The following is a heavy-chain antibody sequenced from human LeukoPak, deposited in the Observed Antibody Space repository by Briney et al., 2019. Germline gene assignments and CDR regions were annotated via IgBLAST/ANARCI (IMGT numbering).Heavy chain of an antibody. J-gene: IGHJ6*03. CDR2: INPSGGST. CDR1: GYTFTSYY. CDR3: ARCVSGSPPPAPYYYNRDV. Sequence: ASVKVSCKASGYTFTSYYMHWVRQAPGQGLEWMGIINPSGGSTSYAQKFQGRVTMTRDMSTSTVYMELSSLRSEDTAVYYCARCVSGSPPPAPYYYNRDVGGKGTTVTISS. V-gene: IGHV1-46*01. D-gene: IGHD3-16*01.